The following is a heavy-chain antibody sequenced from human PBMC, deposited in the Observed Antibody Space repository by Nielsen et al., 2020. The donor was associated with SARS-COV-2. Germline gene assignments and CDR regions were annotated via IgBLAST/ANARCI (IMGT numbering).Heavy chain of an antibody. V-gene: IGHV3-49*04. D-gene: IGHD3-9*01. J-gene: IGHJ3*02. CDR2: IRSKAYGGTT. Sequence: GESLKISCAASGFTFSSYAMSWVRQAPGKGLEWVGFIRSKAYGGTTEYAASVKGRFTISRDDSKSIAYLQMNSLKTEDTAVYYCTRVDDILTGYYIPDAFDIWGQGTMVTVSS. CDR1: GFTFSSYA. CDR3: TRVDDILTGYYIPDAFDI.